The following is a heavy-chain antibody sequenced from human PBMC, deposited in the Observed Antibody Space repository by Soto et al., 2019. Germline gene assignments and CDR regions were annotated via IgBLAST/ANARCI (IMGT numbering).Heavy chain of an antibody. D-gene: IGHD1-7*01. CDR2: ISAYNGNT. Sequence: VASVKVSCKASGYTFTSYGISWVRQAPGQGLEWMGWISAYNGNTNYAQKLQGRVTMTTDTSTSTAYMELRSLRSDDTAVYYCARGITGTTYYYYYGMDVWGQGTTVTVSS. V-gene: IGHV1-18*01. CDR3: ARGITGTTYYYYYGMDV. CDR1: GYTFTSYG. J-gene: IGHJ6*02.